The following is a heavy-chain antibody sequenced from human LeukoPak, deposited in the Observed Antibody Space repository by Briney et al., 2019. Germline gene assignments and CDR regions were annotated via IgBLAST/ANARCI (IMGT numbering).Heavy chain of an antibody. CDR3: ASISGASWGDF. Sequence: GRSLRLSCAASGFTFTSFALHWVRQAPGKGLEWVAVISSDGSNKYYLDSVKGRFTISRDNSKNTLYLQMTSLRVDDTAIYFCASISGASWGDFWGQGTQVTVSS. J-gene: IGHJ4*02. CDR2: ISSDGSNK. CDR1: GFTFTSFA. D-gene: IGHD3-16*01. V-gene: IGHV3-30-3*01.